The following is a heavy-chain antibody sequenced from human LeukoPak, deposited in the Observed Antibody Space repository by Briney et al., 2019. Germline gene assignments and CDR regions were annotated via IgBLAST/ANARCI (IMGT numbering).Heavy chain of an antibody. CDR1: GGSISSYY. D-gene: IGHD4-11*01. CDR2: IYYSGST. J-gene: IGHJ4*02. V-gene: IGHV4-59*01. Sequence: SETLSLTCTVSGGSISSYYWSWIRQPPGKGLEWIGYIYYSGSTNYNPSLKSRVTISVDTSKNQFSLKLSSVTAADTAVYYCAGRYSNEDPFDYWGQGTLVTVSS. CDR3: AGRYSNEDPFDY.